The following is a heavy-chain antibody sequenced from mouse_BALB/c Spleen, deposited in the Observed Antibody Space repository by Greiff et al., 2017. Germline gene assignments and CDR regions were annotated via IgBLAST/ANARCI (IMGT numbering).Heavy chain of an antibody. D-gene: IGHD1-1*01. V-gene: IGHV14-3*02. CDR1: GFYIKDTY. CDR3: ARKTTTVVDYAMDY. CDR2: IDPANGNT. Sequence: EQLKQSGAELVKPGASVKLSCTASGFYIKDTYMHWVKQRPEQGLEWIGRIDPANGNTKYDPKFQGKATITADTSSNTAYLQLSSLTSEDTAVYYGARKTTTVVDYAMDYWGQGTSVTVSS. J-gene: IGHJ4*01.